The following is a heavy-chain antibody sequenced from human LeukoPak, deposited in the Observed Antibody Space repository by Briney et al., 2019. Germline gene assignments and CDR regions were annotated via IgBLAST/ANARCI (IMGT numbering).Heavy chain of an antibody. CDR3: TRGHYSNTL. D-gene: IGHD6-13*01. J-gene: IGHJ4*02. V-gene: IGHV3-66*01. CDR2: IYSDGNT. CDR1: GFIVSDKY. Sequence: TGGSLRLSCAASGFIVSDKYMSWVRQAPGKGLEWISVIYSDGNTYYSDSVKGRFTISRDSSKNTLLLQMDSLRVEDTAVYYCTRGHYSNTLGGQGTLVTVSS.